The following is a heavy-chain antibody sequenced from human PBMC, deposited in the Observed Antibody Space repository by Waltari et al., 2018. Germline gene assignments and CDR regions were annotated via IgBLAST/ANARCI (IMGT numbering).Heavy chain of an antibody. Sequence: QLQLQESGPGLVKPSETLSLTCTVSGGSISSSSYYWGWIRQPPGKGLEWIGSIYYSGSTYYNPSLKRRVTISVDTSKNQFSLKLSSVTAADTAVYYCVRPGYSSSWGYNWFDPWGQGTLDTVSS. J-gene: IGHJ5*02. V-gene: IGHV4-39*01. CDR2: IYYSGST. D-gene: IGHD6-13*01. CDR3: VRPGYSSSWGYNWFDP. CDR1: GGSISSSSYY.